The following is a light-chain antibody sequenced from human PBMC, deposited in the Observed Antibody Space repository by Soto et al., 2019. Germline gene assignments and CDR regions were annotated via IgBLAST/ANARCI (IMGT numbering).Light chain of an antibody. CDR1: SSDVGAYNF. CDR3: CSYTLNITAHLI. V-gene: IGLV2-14*03. J-gene: IGLJ2*01. Sequence: QSALTQPASVSGSPGQSITISCTGTSSDVGAYNFVSWYQHHPDKAPKLIIYGVTHRPSGVSNRFSGSKSANTASLTISGLQTEDEAHYYCCSYTLNITAHLIFGGGTKVTVL. CDR2: GVT.